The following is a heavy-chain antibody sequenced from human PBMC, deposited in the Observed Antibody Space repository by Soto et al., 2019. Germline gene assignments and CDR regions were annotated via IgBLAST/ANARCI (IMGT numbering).Heavy chain of an antibody. Sequence: GASVKVSCKASGYTFTGYYMHWVRQAPGQGLEWMGWINPNSGGTNYAQKFQGRVTMTRDTSISTAYMELSRLRSDDTAVYYCARAGDEQWLPNDYWGQGTLVTVSS. CDR2: INPNSGGT. CDR3: ARAGDEQWLPNDY. D-gene: IGHD6-19*01. CDR1: GYTFTGYY. J-gene: IGHJ4*02. V-gene: IGHV1-2*02.